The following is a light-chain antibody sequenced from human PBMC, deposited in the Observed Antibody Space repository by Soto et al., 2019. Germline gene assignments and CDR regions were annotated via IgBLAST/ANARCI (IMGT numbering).Light chain of an antibody. J-gene: IGLJ2*01. CDR2: TDR. Sequence: QSVLTQPPSASGTPGQRVTISCSGSGSNIGTNTVNWYKQVPGTAPTLLIYTDRQRPAGVPDRFSGSRSGTSASLAISWLQSEDEADYYCCSYPGTYTVFGGGTQLTVL. CDR1: GSNIGTNT. CDR3: CSYPGTYTV. V-gene: IGLV1-44*01.